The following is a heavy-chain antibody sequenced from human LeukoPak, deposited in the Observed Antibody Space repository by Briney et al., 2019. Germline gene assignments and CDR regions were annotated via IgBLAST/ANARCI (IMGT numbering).Heavy chain of an antibody. V-gene: IGHV3-23*01. CDR2: TSGSGGST. J-gene: IGHJ3*02. CDR3: AKRTPWTGPFDI. D-gene: IGHD4-23*01. CDR1: GLTFSCCA. Sequence: PGGSLRLSCAASGLTFSCCAMSWVRQPPGKGLEWVSATSGSGGSTYYADSVKGRFTISRDNSKNTLYLQMNSLRAEDTAVYYCAKRTPWTGPFDIWGQGTWSPSLQ.